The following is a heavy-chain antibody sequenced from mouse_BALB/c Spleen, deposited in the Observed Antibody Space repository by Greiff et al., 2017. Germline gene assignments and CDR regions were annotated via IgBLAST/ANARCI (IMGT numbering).Heavy chain of an antibody. CDR2: IYPGDGDT. CDR1: GYAFSSYW. J-gene: IGHJ2*01. CDR3: ARDDGYYRGFDY. V-gene: IGHV1-80*01. Sequence: QVQLQQSGAELVRPGSSVKISCKASGYAFSSYWMNWVKQRPGQGLEWIGQIYPGDGDTNYNGKFKGKATLTADKSSSTAYMQLSSLTSEDSAVYFCARDDGYYRGFDYWGQGTTLTVSS. D-gene: IGHD2-3*01.